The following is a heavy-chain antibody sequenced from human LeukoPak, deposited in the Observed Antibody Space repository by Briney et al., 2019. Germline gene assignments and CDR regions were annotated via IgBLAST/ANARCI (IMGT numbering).Heavy chain of an antibody. D-gene: IGHD2-8*01. Sequence: PGGSLRLSCAASGFTFSSYSMNWVRQAPGKGLEWVSYISSSSSTIYYADSVKGRFTISRDNAKNSLYLQMNSLRDEDTAVYYCARELGTSGWSVFDIWGQGTMVTVSS. J-gene: IGHJ3*02. CDR3: ARELGTSGWSVFDI. V-gene: IGHV3-48*02. CDR1: GFTFSSYS. CDR2: ISSSSSTI.